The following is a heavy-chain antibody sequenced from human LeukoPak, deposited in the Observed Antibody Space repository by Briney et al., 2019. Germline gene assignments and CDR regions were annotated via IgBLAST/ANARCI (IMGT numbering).Heavy chain of an antibody. Sequence: PSETLSLTCNVSGVSISTSIYYWAWIRQPPGKGLEWMGSLFYSGSAYYNPSLKSRLTLPLDTSKNQISLRLTSVTAADTAVYYCARIGYGANSHLKWYFDLWGRGTLVTVSS. D-gene: IGHD4-23*01. CDR3: ARIGYGANSHLKWYFDL. CDR2: LFYSGSA. J-gene: IGHJ2*01. CDR1: GVSISTSIYY. V-gene: IGHV4-39*01.